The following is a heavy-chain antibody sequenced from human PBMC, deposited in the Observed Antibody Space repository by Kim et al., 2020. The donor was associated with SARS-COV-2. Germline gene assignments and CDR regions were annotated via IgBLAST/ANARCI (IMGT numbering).Heavy chain of an antibody. D-gene: IGHD2-2*01. CDR3: ARDGFCCSTSCYLYWFDP. J-gene: IGHJ5*02. CDR2: ISSSSSYT. CDR1: GFTFSDYY. V-gene: IGHV3-11*06. Sequence: GGSLRLSCAASGFTFSDYYMSWIRQAPGKGLEWVSYISSSSSYTHYADSVKGRFTISRDNAKNSLYLQMNSLGAEDTAVYYCARDGFCCSTSCYLYWFDPWGQGTLVTVSS.